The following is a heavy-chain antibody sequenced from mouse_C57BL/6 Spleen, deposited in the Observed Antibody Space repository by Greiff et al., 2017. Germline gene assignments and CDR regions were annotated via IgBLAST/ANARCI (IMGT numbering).Heavy chain of an antibody. CDR2: IYPGSGST. D-gene: IGHD1-1*01. CDR3: ANYYYGREGFAY. J-gene: IGHJ3*01. V-gene: IGHV1-55*01. CDR1: GYTFTSYW. Sequence: QVQLQQSGAELVKPGASVKMSCKASGYTFTSYWITWVKQRPGQGLEWIGDIYPGSGSTNYNEKFKSKATLTVDTSSSTAYMQLSSLTSEDSAVYYCANYYYGREGFAYWGQGTLVTVSA.